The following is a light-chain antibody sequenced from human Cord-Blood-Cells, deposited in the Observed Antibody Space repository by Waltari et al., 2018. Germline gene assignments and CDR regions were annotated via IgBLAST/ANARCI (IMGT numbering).Light chain of an antibody. CDR1: QSVLYSSNNKNY. CDR3: QQYYSTPIT. Sequence: DIVMTQSPDSLAVSPGERATINCKSSQSVLYSSNNKNYLAWYQQKPGQPPKLPIYWASTRESGVPDRFSGSGSGTDFTLTISSLQAEDVAVYYCQQYYSTPITFGQGTRLEIK. J-gene: IGKJ5*01. CDR2: WAS. V-gene: IGKV4-1*01.